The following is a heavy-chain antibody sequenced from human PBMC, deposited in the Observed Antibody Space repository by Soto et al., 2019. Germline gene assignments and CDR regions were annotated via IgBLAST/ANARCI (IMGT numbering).Heavy chain of an antibody. CDR2: VSGYSGHS. J-gene: IGHJ6*02. V-gene: IGHV1-18*01. CDR1: NETLTTYG. D-gene: IGHD6-6*01. Sequence: QVHLVQSGAEVKKPGASVKVSCKASNETLTTYGISWVRQAPGQGLEWMGWVSGYSGHSSSAQEFQDRVIMTTDTSTNTAYMELRSLTSDDSAVYFCARDSRSSGYYYGMDVWGQGTKVTVSS. CDR3: ARDSRSSGYYYGMDV.